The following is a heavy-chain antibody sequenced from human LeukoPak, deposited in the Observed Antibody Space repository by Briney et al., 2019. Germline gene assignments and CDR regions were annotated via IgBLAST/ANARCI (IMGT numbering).Heavy chain of an antibody. J-gene: IGHJ4*02. CDR3: AVGIVGATNYCDY. Sequence: ASVKVSCKASGYTFTGYYMHWVRQAPGQGLEWMGWINPNSGGTNYAQKFQGWVTMTRDTSISTAYMELSRLRSDDTAVYYCAVGIVGATNYCDYWAREPWSPSPQ. CDR2: INPNSGGT. V-gene: IGHV1-2*04. CDR1: GYTFTGYY. D-gene: IGHD1-26*01.